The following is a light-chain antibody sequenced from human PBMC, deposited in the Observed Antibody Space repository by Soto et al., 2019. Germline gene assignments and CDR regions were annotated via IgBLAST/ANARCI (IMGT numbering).Light chain of an antibody. CDR1: QDLDRW. J-gene: IGKJ1*01. V-gene: IGKV1-5*03. CDR2: KAS. CDR3: QQYNSYST. Sequence: DIRMTQSPSSLSASVGERVTITCRASQDLDRWLAWYQQKPGKAPKLLIYKASSLESGVPSRFSGSGSGTEFTLTISSLQPDDFATYYCQQYNSYSTFGQGTKVDI.